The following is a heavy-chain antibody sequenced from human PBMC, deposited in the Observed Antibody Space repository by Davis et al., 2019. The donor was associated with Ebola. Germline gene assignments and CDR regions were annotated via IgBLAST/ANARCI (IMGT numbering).Heavy chain of an antibody. D-gene: IGHD3-16*02. CDR2: ISGSGGTT. J-gene: IGHJ4*02. CDR1: VITFSSYA. V-gene: IGHV3-23*01. Sequence: PGGSLRRSCTDSVITFSSYAMTWVRQAPGKGLGWVSAISGSGGTTYYAGSVKGRFAVSRDNSKNTMYLQMNNLRAGDPAVYYCAKGSLTFGGGIVSWSQGTLVTVSS. CDR3: AKGSLTFGGGIVS.